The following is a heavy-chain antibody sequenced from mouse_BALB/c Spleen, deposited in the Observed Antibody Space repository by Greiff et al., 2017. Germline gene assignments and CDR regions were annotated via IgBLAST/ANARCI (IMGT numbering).Heavy chain of an antibody. CDR3: AREGFAY. Sequence: VQLQQSGPELVKPGASVKMSCTASGYTFTSYVMHWVQQKPGQGLEWIGYINPYNDGTKYNEKFKGKSTLTSDKSSSTAYMELSSLTSEDSAVYYCAREGFAYWGQGTLVTVSA. CDR1: GYTFTSYV. J-gene: IGHJ3*01. V-gene: IGHV1-14*01. CDR2: INPYNDGT.